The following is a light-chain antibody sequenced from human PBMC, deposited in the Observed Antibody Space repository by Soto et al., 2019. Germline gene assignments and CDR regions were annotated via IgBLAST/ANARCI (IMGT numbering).Light chain of an antibody. CDR1: QDIGNF. J-gene: IGKJ1*01. CDR2: KAS. Sequence: DIQMAQSPSSLSAFVGDRVTIHCRASQDIGNFLAWYQQKPGKVPKLLIYKASTLKSGVPSRFSGSGSGTEFTLTISSLQPDDFATYYCQHYNSYSEAFGQGTKVDI. CDR3: QHYNSYSEA. V-gene: IGKV1-5*03.